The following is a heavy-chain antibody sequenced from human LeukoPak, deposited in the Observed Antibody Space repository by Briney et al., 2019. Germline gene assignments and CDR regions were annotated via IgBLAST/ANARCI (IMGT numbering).Heavy chain of an antibody. D-gene: IGHD2-15*01. CDR1: GFTFSSYA. V-gene: IGHV3-23*01. Sequence: GGSLRLSCAASGFTFSSYAMSWVRQAPGKGLEWVSAISGSGGSTYYADSVKGRFTISRDNSKNTLYLQMNSLRAEDTAVYYCAKDWAYCSGGSCYAVHYFDYWGQGTLVTVSS. CDR3: AKDWAYCSGGSCYAVHYFDY. CDR2: ISGSGGST. J-gene: IGHJ4*02.